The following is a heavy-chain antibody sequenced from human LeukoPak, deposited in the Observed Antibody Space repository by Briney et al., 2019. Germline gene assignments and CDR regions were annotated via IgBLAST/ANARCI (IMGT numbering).Heavy chain of an antibody. Sequence: GGSLRLSCVGSGFTFRIYSLNWVRQAPGKGLEWISYISTSSTTIYYADSVKGRFTISRDSAKNSVYLQMNSLRDDDTAVYYCARDKGPEGSSWYYFDSWGQGTLVTVSS. CDR2: ISTSSTTI. V-gene: IGHV3-48*02. J-gene: IGHJ4*02. CDR1: GFTFRIYS. CDR3: ARDKGPEGSSWYYFDS. D-gene: IGHD6-13*01.